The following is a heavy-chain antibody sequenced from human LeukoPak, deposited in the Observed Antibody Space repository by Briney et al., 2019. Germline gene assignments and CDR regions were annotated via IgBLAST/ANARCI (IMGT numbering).Heavy chain of an antibody. J-gene: IGHJ4*02. CDR3: TRQWHTPSDY. D-gene: IGHD6-19*01. V-gene: IGHV3-74*01. Sequence: GGSLRLSCAASGFIFNNYWMHWVRRTPGEGPLWLSRINGDGSSTSYANSVQGRFIISRDSAKNTLYLQMNSLRAEDTAVYYCTRQWHTPSDYWGQGTLVTVSS. CDR1: GFIFNNYW. CDR2: INGDGSST.